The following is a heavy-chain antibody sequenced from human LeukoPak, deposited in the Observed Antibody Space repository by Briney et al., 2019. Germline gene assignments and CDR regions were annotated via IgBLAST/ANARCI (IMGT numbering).Heavy chain of an antibody. D-gene: IGHD3-3*01. CDR1: GGSFIGYY. CDR2: INHSGGA. CDR3: ARVPLRFLEPFDY. Sequence: PSETLSLTCAVSGGSFIGYYWSWIRQPPGKGLEWIGAINHSGGANYNPSLKHRVNISADASKSQVSLKLDSVTAADTAVYYCARVPLRFLEPFDYWGQGTVVTVSS. J-gene: IGHJ4*02. V-gene: IGHV4-34*01.